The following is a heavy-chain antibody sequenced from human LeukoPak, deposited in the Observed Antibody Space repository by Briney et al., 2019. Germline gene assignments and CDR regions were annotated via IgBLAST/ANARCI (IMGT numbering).Heavy chain of an antibody. Sequence: SQTLSLTCAISGDSVSSNSAAWNWIRQSPSRGLEWLGRTYHRSKWYNDYALSVKSRITINPDTSKNQFSLQLNSVTPEDTAVYFCARDYYDNSGYHYGFDYWGQGTLVTVSS. V-gene: IGHV6-1*01. J-gene: IGHJ4*02. CDR2: TYHRSKWYN. CDR3: ARDYYDNSGYHYGFDY. D-gene: IGHD3-22*01. CDR1: GDSVSSNSAA.